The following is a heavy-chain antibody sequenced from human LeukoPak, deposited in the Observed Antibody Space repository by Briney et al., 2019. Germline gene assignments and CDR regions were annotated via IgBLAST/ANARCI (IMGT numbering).Heavy chain of an antibody. CDR2: IYSTTTYI. J-gene: IGHJ4*02. D-gene: IGHD2-8*01. V-gene: IGHV3-21*04. Sequence: GGSLRLSCAASGFTFSSFSMNWVRQAPGKGLEWVSSIYSTTTYIYYADSVKGRFTISRDNSKNTLYLQMNSLRADDTAVYYCAKMVREFYTISYYFDYWGQGTLVTVSS. CDR3: AKMVREFYTISYYFDY. CDR1: GFTFSSFS.